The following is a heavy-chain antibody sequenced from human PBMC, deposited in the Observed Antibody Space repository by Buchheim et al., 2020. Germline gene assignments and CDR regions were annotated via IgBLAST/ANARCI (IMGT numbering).Heavy chain of an antibody. CDR1: GYPFTSFD. CDR3: ARTMVRGVPSRDY. V-gene: IGHV1-8*01. Sequence: QVQLVQSGAEVQKPGASVKVSCKASGYPFTSFDLNWVRQATGQGLECLGWMNPDSGATGYAPKFKGRFTMTWDTSITTAYMELSSLTSDDTAVYYCARTMVRGVPSRDYWGQGTL. J-gene: IGHJ4*02. CDR2: MNPDSGAT. D-gene: IGHD3-10*01.